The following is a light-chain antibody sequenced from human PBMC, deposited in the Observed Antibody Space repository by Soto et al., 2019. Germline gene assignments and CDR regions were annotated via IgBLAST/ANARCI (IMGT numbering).Light chain of an antibody. CDR2: DAS. CDR1: QSVSSSY. J-gene: IGKJ1*01. CDR3: QQYGSSRRT. Sequence: EIVLTQSPGTLSLSPGERATLSCRASQSVSSSYLAWYQQKPGQAPRLLIYDASSRATGIPDRFSGSGSGTDFTLPISRLEPEDFAVYYCQQYGSSRRTCGQGTKVEIK. V-gene: IGKV3-20*01.